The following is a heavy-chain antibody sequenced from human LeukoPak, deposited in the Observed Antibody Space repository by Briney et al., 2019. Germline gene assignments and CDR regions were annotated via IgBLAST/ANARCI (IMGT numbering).Heavy chain of an antibody. CDR3: ARDARAAAGTFPLGY. D-gene: IGHD6-13*01. CDR2: ISSSSSYI. Sequence: GGSLRLSCAASGFTFSSYSMNWVRQAPGKGLEWVSSISSSSSYIYYADSVKGRFTISRDNAKNSLYLQMNSLRAEDTAVYYCARDARAAAGTFPLGYWGQGTLVTVSS. CDR1: GFTFSSYS. V-gene: IGHV3-21*01. J-gene: IGHJ4*02.